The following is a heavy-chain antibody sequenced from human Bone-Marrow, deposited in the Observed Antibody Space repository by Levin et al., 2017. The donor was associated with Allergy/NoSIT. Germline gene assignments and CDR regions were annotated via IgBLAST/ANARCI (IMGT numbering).Heavy chain of an antibody. J-gene: IGHJ5*02. CDR2: IIPIFGTA. CDR3: ARGGPGDYVDKNWFDP. Sequence: KISCKASGGTFSSYAISWVRQAPGQGLEWMGGIIPIFGTANYAQKFQGRVTITADKSTSTAYMELSSLRSEDTAVYYCARGGPGDYVDKNWFDPWGQGTLVTVSS. CDR1: GGTFSSYA. D-gene: IGHD4-17*01. V-gene: IGHV1-69*06.